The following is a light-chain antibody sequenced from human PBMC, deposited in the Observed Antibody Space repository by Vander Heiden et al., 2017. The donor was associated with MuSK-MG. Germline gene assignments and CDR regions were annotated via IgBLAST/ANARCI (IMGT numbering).Light chain of an antibody. CDR2: EVS. Sequence: QSALTQPASVSGSPGQSITISCTGTSSDVGTYIDVSWYQQHPGKAPKLLIFEVSNRPSGVSNRFSASKSGNAASLTISGLQAEDEADYYCSSFTSSDTVIFGGGTKLTVL. CDR3: SSFTSSDTVI. V-gene: IGLV2-14*01. CDR1: SSDVGTYID. J-gene: IGLJ2*01.